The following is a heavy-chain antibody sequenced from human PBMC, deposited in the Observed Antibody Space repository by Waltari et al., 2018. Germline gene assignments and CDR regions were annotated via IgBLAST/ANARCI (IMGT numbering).Heavy chain of an antibody. CDR2: ISHSAKT. D-gene: IGHD3-10*01. CDR1: SYSIRSGYF. Sequence: QVQLHESGPRLARPSATLSLTCVVSSYSIRSGYFWGWIRQPQGKGLEWIGSISHSAKTYYNPSLRSRVSMSVDTSKNQFALKVTSLTAADTATYYCVRDLGGSGNSWFDTWGQGTLVTVSS. CDR3: VRDLGGSGNSWFDT. V-gene: IGHV4-38-2*02. J-gene: IGHJ5*02.